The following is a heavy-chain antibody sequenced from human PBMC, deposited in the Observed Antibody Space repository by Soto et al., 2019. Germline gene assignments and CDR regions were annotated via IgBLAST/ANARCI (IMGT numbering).Heavy chain of an antibody. Sequence: SETLSLTCSVSGGPIGTDYWSWIRQPPGKGLQWIGYIYYSGSTKYNPSLKSRVTVSLATSKNQFSLKLNSVTAADTALYYCAREWKYFDYWGQGILVTVSS. CDR3: AREWKYFDY. V-gene: IGHV4-59*01. D-gene: IGHD1-1*01. J-gene: IGHJ4*02. CDR2: IYYSGST. CDR1: GGPIGTDY.